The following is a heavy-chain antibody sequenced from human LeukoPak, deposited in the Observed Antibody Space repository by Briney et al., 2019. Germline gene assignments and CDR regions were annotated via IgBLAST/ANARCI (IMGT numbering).Heavy chain of an antibody. CDR3: ARATQGKSDAFDI. V-gene: IGHV4-31*03. D-gene: IGHD3-10*01. Sequence: SETLSLTCTVSGGSISSGGYYWSWIRQHPGKGLEWIGYIYYSGSTYYNPSLKSRVTISVDTSKNQFSLKLSSVTAADTAVYYCARATQGKSDAFDIWGQGTMVTVSS. CDR1: GGSISSGGYY. J-gene: IGHJ3*02. CDR2: IYYSGST.